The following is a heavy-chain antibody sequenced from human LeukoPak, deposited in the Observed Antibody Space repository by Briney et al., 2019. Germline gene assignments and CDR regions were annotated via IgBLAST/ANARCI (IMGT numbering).Heavy chain of an antibody. D-gene: IGHD6-13*01. V-gene: IGHV4-38-2*01. Sequence: PSETLSLTCAVSGYSISSGYYWGWIRQPPGKGLEWIGSIYHSGSTYYNPSLKSRVTISVDTSKNQFSLKLSSVTAADTAVYYCARLRYIAAAGIFGYWGQGTLVTVSS. CDR1: GYSISSGYY. CDR2: IYHSGST. CDR3: ARLRYIAAAGIFGY. J-gene: IGHJ4*02.